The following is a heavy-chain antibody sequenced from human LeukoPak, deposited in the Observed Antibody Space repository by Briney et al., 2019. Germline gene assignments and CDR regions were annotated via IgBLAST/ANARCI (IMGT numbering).Heavy chain of an antibody. CDR3: ARGQQLGRYYFDY. D-gene: IGHD6-13*01. V-gene: IGHV1-2*02. Sequence: ASVKVSCKASGYTFTGYYMHWVRQAPGQGLEWMGWINPNSGGTNYAQKSQGRVTMTRDTSISTAYMELSRLRSDDTAVYYCARGQQLGRYYFDYWGQGTLVTVSS. CDR2: INPNSGGT. CDR1: GYTFTGYY. J-gene: IGHJ4*02.